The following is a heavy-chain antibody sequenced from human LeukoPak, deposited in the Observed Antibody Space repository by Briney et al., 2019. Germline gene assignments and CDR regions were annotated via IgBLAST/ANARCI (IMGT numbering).Heavy chain of an antibody. V-gene: IGHV4-34*01. Sequence: SETLSLTCAVYGGSFSGYYWSWIRQPPGKGLEWIGEINHSGSTNYNPSLKSRVTISVDTSKNQFSLKLSSVTAADTAVYYCARVRWRRSGAAALIYYYMDVWGKGTTVTVSS. CDR2: INHSGST. CDR1: GGSFSGYY. J-gene: IGHJ6*03. CDR3: ARVRWRRSGAAALIYYYMDV. D-gene: IGHD6-13*01.